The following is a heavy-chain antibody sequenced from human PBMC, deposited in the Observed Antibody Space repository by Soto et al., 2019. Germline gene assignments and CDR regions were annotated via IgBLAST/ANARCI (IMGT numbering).Heavy chain of an antibody. CDR1: GLIFSNYR. CDR3: ARDTDGLHY. J-gene: IGHJ4*02. Sequence: GGSLRLSCAASGLIFSNYRMHWVRQAPGKGLVWVSCISTDGSITNYADSVRGRFTVSRDNAKNTLYLQMNSLRAEDTALYYCARDTDGLHYWGQGTMVTVSS. CDR2: ISTDGSIT. V-gene: IGHV3-74*01.